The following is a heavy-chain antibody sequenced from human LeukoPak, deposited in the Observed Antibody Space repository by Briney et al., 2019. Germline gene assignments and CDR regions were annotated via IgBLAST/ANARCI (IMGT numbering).Heavy chain of an antibody. CDR2: IRYDGSNK. CDR1: GFTFSSYG. D-gene: IGHD3-3*01. Sequence: QAGGSLRLSCAASGFTFSSYGMHWVRQAPGKGLEWVAFIRYDGSNKYYADSVKGRFTISRDNSKNTLYLQMNSLRAEDTAVYYCARLVYGTYDFWSGYPVGYFDYWGQGTLVTVSS. J-gene: IGHJ4*02. V-gene: IGHV3-30*02. CDR3: ARLVYGTYDFWSGYPVGYFDY.